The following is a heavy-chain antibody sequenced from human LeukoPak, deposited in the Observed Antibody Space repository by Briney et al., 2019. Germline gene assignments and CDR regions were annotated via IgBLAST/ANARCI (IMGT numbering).Heavy chain of an antibody. D-gene: IGHD1-26*01. Sequence: PSETLSLTCTVSGGSISSYYWSWIRQPPGKGLEWIGYIYYSGSTNYNPSLKSRVTISVDTSKNQFSLKLSSVTAADTAVYYCAREYSGSYLDAFDIWGQGTMVTVSS. CDR3: AREYSGSYLDAFDI. CDR2: IYYSGST. V-gene: IGHV4-59*01. CDR1: GGSISSYY. J-gene: IGHJ3*02.